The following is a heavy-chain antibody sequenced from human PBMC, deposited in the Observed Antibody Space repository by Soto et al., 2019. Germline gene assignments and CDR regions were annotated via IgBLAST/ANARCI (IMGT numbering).Heavy chain of an antibody. Sequence: GGSLRLSCAASGFTFSSYAMSWVRQAPGKGLEWVSAISGSGGSTYYADSVKGRFTISRDNSKNTLYLQMNSLRAEDTAVYYCAKDCLPDFWSGYPAPYYYYYYGMDVWGQGTTVTVSS. V-gene: IGHV3-23*01. CDR2: ISGSGGST. J-gene: IGHJ6*02. CDR3: AKDCLPDFWSGYPAPYYYYYYGMDV. D-gene: IGHD3-3*01. CDR1: GFTFSSYA.